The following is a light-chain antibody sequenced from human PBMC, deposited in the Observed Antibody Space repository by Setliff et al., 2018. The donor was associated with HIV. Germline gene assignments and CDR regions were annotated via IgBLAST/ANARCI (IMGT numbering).Light chain of an antibody. CDR2: DVS. CDR1: SSDVGGYNY. J-gene: IGLJ2*01. CDR3: ISCTSSTVV. V-gene: IGLV2-14*03. Sequence: GSPGQSITISCTGTSSDVGGYNYVSWYQQHPGKAPKLMIYDVSNRPSGVSNRFSGSKSGNTASLTISGRQAEDAADYYCISCTSSTVVFGGGTKVTVL.